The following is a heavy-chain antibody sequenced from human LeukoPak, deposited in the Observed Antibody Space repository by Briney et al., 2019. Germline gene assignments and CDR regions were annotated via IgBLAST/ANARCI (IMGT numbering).Heavy chain of an antibody. CDR3: ARDGHKPGYDDAGLETYYFDS. Sequence: GGSLRLSCAVSGFPFLDFSMHWVRQAPGRGLEWVSYISSDGSTIYYADSVKGRFTISRDNAKNSLSLQLSSLRDDDTAVYYCARDGHKPGYDDAGLETYYFDSWGQGTLVTVSS. D-gene: IGHD3-16*01. V-gene: IGHV3-48*02. J-gene: IGHJ4*02. CDR1: GFPFLDFS. CDR2: ISSDGSTI.